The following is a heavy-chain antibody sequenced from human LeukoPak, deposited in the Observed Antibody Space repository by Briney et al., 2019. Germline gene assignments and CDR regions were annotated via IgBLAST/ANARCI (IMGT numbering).Heavy chain of an antibody. V-gene: IGHV4-39*01. CDR3: ASLTYYDILTGYSDDY. CDR1: GGSISGSNYY. D-gene: IGHD3-9*01. Sequence: NPSETLSLTCTVSGGSISGSNYYWGWIRQPPGKGLEWIGSIYYSGSTYYNPSLKSRVTISVDTSKNQFSLKLSSVTAADTAVYYCASLTYYDILTGYSDDYWGQGTLVTVSS. J-gene: IGHJ4*02. CDR2: IYYSGST.